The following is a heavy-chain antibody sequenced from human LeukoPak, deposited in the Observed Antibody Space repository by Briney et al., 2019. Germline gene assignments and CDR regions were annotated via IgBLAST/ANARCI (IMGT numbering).Heavy chain of an antibody. CDR3: PKESVSSRECFYFDF. CDR2: ITISSSSI. CDR1: GFSFSRYT. Sequence: GGSLRLSCAASGFSFSRYTMNWVRQAPGKGLEWVSSITISSSSIYYADSVKGRFTISRDNAKNSLYLQMNSLRAEDTAVYYCPKESVSSRECFYFDFWGQGTLITVSS. D-gene: IGHD2-2*01. V-gene: IGHV3-21*01. J-gene: IGHJ4*02.